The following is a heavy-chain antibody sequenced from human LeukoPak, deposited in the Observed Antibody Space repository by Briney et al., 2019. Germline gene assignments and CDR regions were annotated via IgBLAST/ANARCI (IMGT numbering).Heavy chain of an antibody. D-gene: IGHD6-19*01. CDR3: ARRGLTVAAV. V-gene: IGHV3-21*01. CDR1: GITFSAYA. J-gene: IGHJ4*02. CDR2: ISGSGSYI. Sequence: GGSLRLSCEASGITFSAYAMNWVRQAPGKGLEWVSSISGSGSYIFYADSVKGRFTISRDNAKNSLYLQMSSLRVEDTAVYYCARRGLTVAAVWGQGALVTVSS.